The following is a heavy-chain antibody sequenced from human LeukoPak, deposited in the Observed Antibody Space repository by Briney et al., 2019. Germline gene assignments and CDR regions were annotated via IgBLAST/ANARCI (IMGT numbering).Heavy chain of an antibody. V-gene: IGHV3-7*01. CDR1: GFTFSSYW. CDR2: IKQDGSEK. D-gene: IGHD2-2*01. CDR3: ARRYCSSPSCYQNYFAY. J-gene: IGHJ4*02. Sequence: GGSLRLSCAASGFTFSSYWMSWVRQAPGKGLEWVANIKQDGSEKYYVDSVKGRFTISRDNAKNSLYLQMNSLRAEDTAVYYCARRYCSSPSCYQNYFAYWAQEPLVTVPS.